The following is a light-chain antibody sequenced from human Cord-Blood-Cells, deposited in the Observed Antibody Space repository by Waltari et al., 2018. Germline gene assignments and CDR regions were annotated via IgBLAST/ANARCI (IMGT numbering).Light chain of an antibody. Sequence: DIQMTQSPSTLSASVGDRVTITCRASQSISSWLAWYQQKPGKAPKLLIYKASSLESGVRSRFSGSGSGTEFTLTISSLQPDDFATYYCQQYNSNPKTFGQGTKVEIK. CDR3: QQYNSNPKT. CDR1: QSISSW. CDR2: KAS. J-gene: IGKJ1*01. V-gene: IGKV1-5*03.